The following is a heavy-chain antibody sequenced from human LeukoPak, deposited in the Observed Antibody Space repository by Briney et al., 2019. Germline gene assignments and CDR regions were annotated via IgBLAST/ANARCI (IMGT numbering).Heavy chain of an antibody. V-gene: IGHV3-21*01. D-gene: IGHD6-13*01. Sequence: GGSLRLSCAASGFTFSSYSMNWVRQAPGKGLEWVSSISSSSSYIYYADSVRGRFTISRDNAKNSLYLQMNSLRAEDTAVYYCARANLIAGLTASDYWGQGTLVTVSS. J-gene: IGHJ4*02. CDR2: ISSSSSYI. CDR1: GFTFSSYS. CDR3: ARANLIAGLTASDY.